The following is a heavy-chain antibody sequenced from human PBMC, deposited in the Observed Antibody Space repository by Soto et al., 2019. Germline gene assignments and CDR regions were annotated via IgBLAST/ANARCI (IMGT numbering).Heavy chain of an antibody. CDR1: GYTFSIYG. CDR2: ISAYNGDT. CDR3: ARRVGVAPVYDAYYL. V-gene: IGHV1-18*01. J-gene: IGHJ3*01. Sequence: QDQLVQSGAEVKKPGASVKVSCKASGYTFSIYGISWVRQAPGQELEWMGWISAYNGDTKYAQTFQGRVTMTTETSTSTAYMELRSLRSDDTAVYYCARRVGVAPVYDAYYLSGRGTMVTVSP. D-gene: IGHD2-15*01.